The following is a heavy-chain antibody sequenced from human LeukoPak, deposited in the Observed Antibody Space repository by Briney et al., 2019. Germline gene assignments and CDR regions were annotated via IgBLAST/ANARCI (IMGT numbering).Heavy chain of an antibody. J-gene: IGHJ3*02. V-gene: IGHV3-7*03. Sequence: GGSLRLSCAASGFTFSNYWMSWDRQAPGKGLEWVANIKEDGSEKYYVESVKGRFTISRDNAKTSLYLQMNSLRAEDTAVYYCAKDFYYDILTGYHHDAFDIWGQGTMVTVSS. CDR1: GFTFSNYW. CDR3: AKDFYYDILTGYHHDAFDI. CDR2: IKEDGSEK. D-gene: IGHD3-9*01.